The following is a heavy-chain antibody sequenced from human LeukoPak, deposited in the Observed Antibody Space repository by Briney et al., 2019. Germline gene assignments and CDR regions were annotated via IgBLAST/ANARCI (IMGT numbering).Heavy chain of an antibody. Sequence: GGSLRLSCAASGFTFSTYGMHWVRQAPGKGLEWVAVIWYEGSNKYYADSVKGRFTISRDNSKNTLYLQMNSLRAEDTAVYFCARSDYCGGDCYSSLSNYWGQGTLVTVSS. V-gene: IGHV3-33*08. CDR2: IWYEGSNK. J-gene: IGHJ4*02. CDR3: ARSDYCGGDCYSSLSNY. D-gene: IGHD2-21*02. CDR1: GFTFSTYG.